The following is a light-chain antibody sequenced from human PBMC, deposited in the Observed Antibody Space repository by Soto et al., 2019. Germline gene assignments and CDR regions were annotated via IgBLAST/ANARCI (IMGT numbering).Light chain of an antibody. CDR2: EVS. J-gene: IGLJ1*01. CDR1: SSDVGGYNY. CDR3: SSYRSSSTPLI. Sequence: QSALTQPASVSGSPGQSITISCTGTSSDVGGYNYVSWYQQHPGKAPKLMIYEVSNRPAGVSNRFSGSKSGNAASLTISGLQAADEADYYCSSYRSSSTPLIFGTGTKVTVL. V-gene: IGLV2-14*01.